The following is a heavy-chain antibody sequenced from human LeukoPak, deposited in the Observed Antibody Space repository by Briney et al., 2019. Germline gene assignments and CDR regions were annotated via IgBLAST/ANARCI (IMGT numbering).Heavy chain of an antibody. CDR1: GGSISSYY. V-gene: IGHV4-59*12. D-gene: IGHD6-13*01. CDR2: IYYSGST. J-gene: IGHJ5*02. CDR3: ARVSSSSRYSRWFDP. Sequence: SETLSLTCTVSGGSISSYYWSWIRQPPGKGLEWIGYIYYSGSTNYNPSLKSRVTISVDTSKNQFSLKLSSVTAADTAVYYCARVSSSSRYSRWFDPWGQGTLVTVSS.